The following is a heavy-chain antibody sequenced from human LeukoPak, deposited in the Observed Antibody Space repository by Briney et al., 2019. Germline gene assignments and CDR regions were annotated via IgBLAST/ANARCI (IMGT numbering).Heavy chain of an antibody. V-gene: IGHV3-43*02. D-gene: IGHD6-6*01. CDR1: GFTFDDYA. CDR2: ISGDGGST. CDR3: ARAAPGWAARPSYYYGMDV. Sequence: PGGSLRLSCAASGFTFDDYAMHWVRQAPGKGLEWVSLISGDGGSTYYADSVKGRFTISRDNSKNSLYLQMNSLRTEDTAVYYCARAAPGWAARPSYYYGMDVWGQGTTVTVSS. J-gene: IGHJ6*02.